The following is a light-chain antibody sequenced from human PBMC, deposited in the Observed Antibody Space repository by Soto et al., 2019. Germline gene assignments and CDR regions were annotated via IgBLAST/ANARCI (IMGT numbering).Light chain of an antibody. CDR3: LQLNSYPRS. J-gene: IGKJ1*01. CDR1: QDISSY. Sequence: DIQLTQSPSFLSASVGDRVTITCRASQDISSYLAWYQQKPGKAPKLLIFAASTLQSGVPSRFSGSGSRTEFTLTIGSLQPEDFATYSCLQLNSYPRSFGQGTRVEIK. CDR2: AAS. V-gene: IGKV1-9*01.